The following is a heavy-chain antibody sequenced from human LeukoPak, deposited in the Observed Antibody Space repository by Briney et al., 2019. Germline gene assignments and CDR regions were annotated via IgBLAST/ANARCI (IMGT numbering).Heavy chain of an antibody. CDR1: GFTFSSYG. V-gene: IGHV3-NL1*01. CDR3: ARALPSDY. J-gene: IGHJ4*02. CDR2: IYSGGST. Sequence: PGGSLRLSCAASGFTFSSYGMHWVRQAPGKGLEWVSVIYSGGSTYYADSVKGRFTISRDNSKNTLYLQMNSLRAEDTAVYYCARALPSDYWGQGTLVTVSS.